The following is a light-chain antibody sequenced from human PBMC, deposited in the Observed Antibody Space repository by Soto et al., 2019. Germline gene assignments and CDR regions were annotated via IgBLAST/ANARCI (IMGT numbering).Light chain of an antibody. Sequence: QSVLTQPASVSGSPGQSITISCTGTSSDIGAYNFVSWFQQHPGKAPKLIIYEVDHRPSGVSDRFSGSKSANTASLTISGLQAEDEADYYCSSYTSSSTRIFGGGTKLTVL. CDR1: SSDIGAYNF. J-gene: IGLJ2*01. V-gene: IGLV2-14*01. CDR3: SSYTSSSTRI. CDR2: EVD.